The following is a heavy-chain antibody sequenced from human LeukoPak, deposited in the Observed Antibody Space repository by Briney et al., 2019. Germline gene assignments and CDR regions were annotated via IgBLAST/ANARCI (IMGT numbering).Heavy chain of an antibody. CDR2: IYYSGST. D-gene: IGHD3-10*01. J-gene: IGHJ5*02. V-gene: IGHV4-39*07. CDR3: ARELAPGGENWFDP. CDR1: GGSISSSSYY. Sequence: SETLSLTCTVSGGSISSSSYYWGWIRQPPGKGLEWIGSIYYSGSTYYNPSLKSRVTISVDTSKNQFSLKLSSVTAADTAVYYCARELAPGGENWFDPWGQGTLVTVSS.